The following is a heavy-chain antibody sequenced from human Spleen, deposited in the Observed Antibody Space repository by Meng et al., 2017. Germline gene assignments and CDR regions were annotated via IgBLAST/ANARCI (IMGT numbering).Heavy chain of an antibody. CDR2: IGHSGFT. CDR3: VRSSGWVRTGFDP. D-gene: IGHD6-19*01. CDR1: GGSISTSGYY. V-gene: IGHV4-39*01. J-gene: IGHJ5*02. Sequence: HPQLQESGPGLVRPSEALSLTCSVSGGSISTSGYYWGWIRQPPGQGLEWIGSIGHSGFTYYTPSLKSRVTVSIDTSRSQFSLKLTSVTAADTAVYYCVRSSGWVRTGFDPWGQGTLVTVSS.